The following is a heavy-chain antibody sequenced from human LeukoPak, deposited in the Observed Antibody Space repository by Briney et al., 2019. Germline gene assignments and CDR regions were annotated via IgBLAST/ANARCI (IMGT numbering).Heavy chain of an antibody. J-gene: IGHJ4*02. D-gene: IGHD6-13*01. CDR3: ARGGYTSSWEPPGGY. V-gene: IGHV3-33*01. Sequence: GSLRLSCAASGFTFSTYGMHWVRQAPGKGLEWVAVIWYDGSNKYYVDSVKGRFTISRDNSKNTLYLQMNSLKVEDTAVYYCARGGYTSSWEPPGGYWGQGTLVTVSS. CDR1: GFTFSTYG. CDR2: IWYDGSNK.